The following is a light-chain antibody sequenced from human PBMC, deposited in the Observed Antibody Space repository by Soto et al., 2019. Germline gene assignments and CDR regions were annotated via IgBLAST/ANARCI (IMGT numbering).Light chain of an antibody. J-gene: IGKJ2*01. V-gene: IGKV1-17*01. CDR3: LQHNTYPYT. CDR1: QGFRND. Sequence: DIQMTQSPSSLSASVGDRVTITCRVSQGFRNDLDWYQQQPGKAPKLLIYAASNLQSGVPSRFSGSGSGTEFTLTISSLQPEDFATYYCLQHNTYPYTFGLGTKLEIK. CDR2: AAS.